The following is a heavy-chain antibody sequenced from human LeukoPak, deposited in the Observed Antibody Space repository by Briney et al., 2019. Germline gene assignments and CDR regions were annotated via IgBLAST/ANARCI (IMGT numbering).Heavy chain of an antibody. CDR2: IWYDGSNK. D-gene: IGHD1-1*01. V-gene: IGHV3-33*01. CDR1: GFTFSNYG. J-gene: IGHJ5*02. CDR3: ARDTNWFDP. Sequence: GGSLRLSCAASGFTFSNYGMHWVRQAPGKGLEWVALIWYDGSNKYYTDSVKGRLTISRDNSKDTLFLQMNSLRAEDTAVYYCARDTNWFDPWGLGTLVTVSS.